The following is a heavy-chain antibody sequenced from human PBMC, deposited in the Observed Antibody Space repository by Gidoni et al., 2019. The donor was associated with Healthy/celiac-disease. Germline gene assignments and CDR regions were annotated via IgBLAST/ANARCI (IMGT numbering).Heavy chain of an antibody. CDR3: ARASAAAGGPDY. D-gene: IGHD6-13*01. V-gene: IGHV1-46*01. CDR2: INPSGGST. Sequence: QVQLVQSGAEGKKPGASVKVSCKAAGDPFTSDDMHWVRQAPGQGLEWRGIINPSGGSTSYAQKFPGRVTMTRDTSTSTFYMELSSLRSEDTAVYYCARASAAAGGPDYWGQGTLVTVSS. CDR1: GDPFTSDD. J-gene: IGHJ4*02.